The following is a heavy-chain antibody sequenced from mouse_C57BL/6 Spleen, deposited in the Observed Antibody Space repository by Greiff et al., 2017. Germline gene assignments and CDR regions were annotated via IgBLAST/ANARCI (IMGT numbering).Heavy chain of an antibody. J-gene: IGHJ1*03. CDR1: GYTFTSYG. CDR3: ARGASSSYWYFDV. CDR2: IYPRSGNT. V-gene: IGHV1-81*01. Sequence: QVQLKESGAELARPGASVKLSCKASGYTFTSYGISWVKQRTGQGLEWIGEIYPRSGNTYYNEKFKGKATLTADKSSSTAYMELRSLTSEDSAVYFCARGASSSYWYFDVWGTGTTVTVAS.